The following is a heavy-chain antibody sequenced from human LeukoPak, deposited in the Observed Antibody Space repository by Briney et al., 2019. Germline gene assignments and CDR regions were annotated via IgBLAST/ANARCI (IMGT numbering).Heavy chain of an antibody. D-gene: IGHD6-19*01. CDR2: IYYSGST. CDR3: ARSPPEQWLVRVGAFDI. V-gene: IGHV4-59*01. Sequence: SETLSLTCTVSGGSTSSYYWSWLRQPPGKGLEWTGYIYYSGSTNYNPSLKSRVTISVDTSKNQFSLKLSSVTAADTAVYYCARSPPEQWLVRVGAFDIWGQGTMVTVSS. J-gene: IGHJ3*02. CDR1: GGSTSSYY.